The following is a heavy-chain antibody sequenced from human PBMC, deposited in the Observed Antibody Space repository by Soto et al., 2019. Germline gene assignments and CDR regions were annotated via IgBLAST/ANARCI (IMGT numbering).Heavy chain of an antibody. CDR3: AGVDCSGGSCFFDY. D-gene: IGHD2-15*01. CDR1: GGSFSGYY. J-gene: IGHJ4*02. V-gene: IGHV4-34*01. CDR2: INHSGST. Sequence: SETLSLTCAVYGGSFSGYYWSWIRQLPGKGLEWIGEINHSGSTNYNPSLKSRVTISVDTSKNQFSLKLSSVTAADTAVYYCAGVDCSGGSCFFDYWGQGTLVTVSS.